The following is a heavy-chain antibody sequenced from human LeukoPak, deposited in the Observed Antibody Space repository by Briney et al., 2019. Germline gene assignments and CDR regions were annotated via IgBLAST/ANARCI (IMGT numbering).Heavy chain of an antibody. Sequence: PSETLSLTCTVSGVSISNYYLSWIRQPAGKGLEWIGRIYSSGSTNYNPSLKSRVTMSVDTSKNQFSLKLTSVTAADTAVYYCARGVSSGYYSVYYLDHWGQGTLVTVSS. D-gene: IGHD3-22*01. CDR1: GVSISNYY. V-gene: IGHV4-4*07. CDR2: IYSSGST. J-gene: IGHJ4*02. CDR3: ARGVSSGYYSVYYLDH.